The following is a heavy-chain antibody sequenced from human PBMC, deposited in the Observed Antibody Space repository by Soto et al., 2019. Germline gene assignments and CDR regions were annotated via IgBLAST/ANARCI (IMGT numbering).Heavy chain of an antibody. V-gene: IGHV1-69*12. D-gene: IGHD5-12*01. CDR2: IIPIYGTA. CDR3: AREDKPGGYTPPGTSGFDS. Sequence: QVHLVQAGAEVKKPGSSVKVSCKASGGTFSTYAISWVRQAPGQGLEWMGGIIPIYGTANYAQKFQGRLTTTAQEXGSXVXTELSSLESDDTDVYYCAREDKPGGYTPPGTSGFDSWGQGTLVTVSS. J-gene: IGHJ4*02. CDR1: GGTFSTYA.